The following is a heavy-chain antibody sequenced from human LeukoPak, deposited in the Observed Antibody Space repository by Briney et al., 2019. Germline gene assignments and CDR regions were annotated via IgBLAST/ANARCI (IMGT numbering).Heavy chain of an antibody. CDR3: ARGPDAVAGNDY. Sequence: ASVKVSCKASGYTFTCYYMHWVRQAPGQGLEWMGWINPNSGGTNYAQKFQGRVTMTRDTSISTAYMELSSLRSEDTAVYYCARGPDAVAGNDYWGQGTLVTVSS. J-gene: IGHJ4*02. V-gene: IGHV1-2*02. CDR1: GYTFTCYY. CDR2: INPNSGGT. D-gene: IGHD6-19*01.